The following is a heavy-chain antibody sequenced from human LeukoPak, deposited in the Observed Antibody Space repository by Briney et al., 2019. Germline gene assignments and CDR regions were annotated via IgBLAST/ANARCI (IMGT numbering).Heavy chain of an antibody. D-gene: IGHD3-16*01. CDR1: GFTFSSYA. V-gene: IGHV3-23*01. Sequence: GGSLRLSCAASGFTFSSYAMSWVRQAPGKGLEWVSAISGSGGSTYYADSVKGRFTISRDNSKNTLYLQMNSLRAEDTTVYYCAKDLAVWEPNWYFDLWGRGTLVTVSS. CDR2: ISGSGGST. J-gene: IGHJ2*01. CDR3: AKDLAVWEPNWYFDL.